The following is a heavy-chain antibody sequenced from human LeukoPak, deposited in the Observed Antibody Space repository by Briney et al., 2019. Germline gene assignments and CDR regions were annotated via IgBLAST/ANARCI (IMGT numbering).Heavy chain of an antibody. CDR2: IYTSGST. D-gene: IGHD3-22*01. CDR3: ARSASSGYYYIAEYFQH. V-gene: IGHV4-4*07. CDR1: GGSISSYY. Sequence: SETLSLTXTVSGGSISSYYWSWIRQPAGKGLEWVGRIYTSGSTNYNPSRKSRVTMSVDTSKNQFSLKLSSVTAADTAVYYCARSASSGYYYIAEYFQHWGQRTLVTVSS. J-gene: IGHJ1*01.